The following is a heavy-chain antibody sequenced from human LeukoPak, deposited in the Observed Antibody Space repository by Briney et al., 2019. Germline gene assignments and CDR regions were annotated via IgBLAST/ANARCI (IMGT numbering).Heavy chain of an antibody. CDR2: ITGGGGTT. Sequence: GGSLRLSCAASGFTFSSCAMSWVRQAPGKGLEWVSTITGGGGTTYYADSVKGRFTISRDTSKNTLFLQMNSLRAEDTAVYYCARMRESSGNSYPNFDYWGQGTLVTVSS. CDR3: ARMRESSGNSYPNFDY. CDR1: GFTFSSCA. D-gene: IGHD1-26*01. V-gene: IGHV3-23*01. J-gene: IGHJ4*02.